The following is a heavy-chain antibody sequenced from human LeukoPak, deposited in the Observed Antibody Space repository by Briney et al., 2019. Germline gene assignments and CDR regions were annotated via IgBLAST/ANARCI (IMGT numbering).Heavy chain of an antibody. J-gene: IGHJ4*02. CDR3: AKGCPIGFGCPFDY. CDR2: ISGSGGST. D-gene: IGHD3-10*01. CDR1: GFTFSSYA. V-gene: IGHV3-23*01. Sequence: GASLRLSCAASGFTFSSYAMSGVRQAPGKGPEWVSAISGSGGSTYYADSVKGRFTISRDNSKNTLYLQMNSLRAEDTAVYYCAKGCPIGFGCPFDYWGQGTLVTVSS.